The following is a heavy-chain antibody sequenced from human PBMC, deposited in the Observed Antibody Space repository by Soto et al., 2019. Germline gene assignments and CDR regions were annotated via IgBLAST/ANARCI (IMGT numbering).Heavy chain of an antibody. J-gene: IGHJ4*02. CDR2: INPNSGGT. CDR1: GYTFTGYY. D-gene: IGHD3-22*01. V-gene: IGHV1-2*02. CDR3: ARGKSTMIVVVRDY. Sequence: ASVKVSCKASGYTFTGYYMHWVRQAPGQGLEWMGWINPNSGGTNYAQKFQGRVAMTRDTSISTAYMELSRLRSDDTAVYYCARGKSTMIVVVRDYWGQGTLVTVSS.